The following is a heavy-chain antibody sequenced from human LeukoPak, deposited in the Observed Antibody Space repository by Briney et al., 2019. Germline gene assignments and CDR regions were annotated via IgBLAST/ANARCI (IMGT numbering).Heavy chain of an antibody. J-gene: IGHJ4*02. D-gene: IGHD2-2*01. Sequence: ASVKVSCKASGYTFTSYDINWVRQATGQGLEWMGWMNPNSGNTGYAQKFQGRVTMTRNTSISTAYMELSSLRSEDTAVYYCARVGYCSSTSCYLFDYWGQGTLVTVSS. CDR3: ARVGYCSSTSCYLFDY. CDR2: MNPNSGNT. CDR1: GYTFTSYD. V-gene: IGHV1-8*01.